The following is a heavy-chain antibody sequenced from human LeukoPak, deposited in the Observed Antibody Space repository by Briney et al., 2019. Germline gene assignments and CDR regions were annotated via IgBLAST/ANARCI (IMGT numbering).Heavy chain of an antibody. Sequence: ASVTVSCKASGYTFTSYGISWVRQAPGQGLEWMGWISAYNGNTNYAQKLQGRVTMTTDTSTSTAYMELRSLRSDDTAVYYCARDLPPPFVYGMDVWGQGTTVTVSS. CDR3: ARDLPPPFVYGMDV. J-gene: IGHJ6*02. D-gene: IGHD2/OR15-2a*01. CDR1: GYTFTSYG. CDR2: ISAYNGNT. V-gene: IGHV1-18*01.